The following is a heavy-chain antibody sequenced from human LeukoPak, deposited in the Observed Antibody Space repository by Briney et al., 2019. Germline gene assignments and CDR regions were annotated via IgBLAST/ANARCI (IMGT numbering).Heavy chain of an antibody. CDR2: IYSGGST. V-gene: IGHV3-53*01. D-gene: IGHD6-13*01. CDR1: GFTVSSNY. CDR3: ARGSRIAAVLDC. J-gene: IGHJ4*02. Sequence: GGSLRLSCAASGFTVSSNYMSWVRQAPGKGLEWLSVIYSGGSTYYADSVKGRFTISRDNSKNTVYLQVNNLRAEDTAVYYCARGSRIAAVLDCWGQGTLVTVSS.